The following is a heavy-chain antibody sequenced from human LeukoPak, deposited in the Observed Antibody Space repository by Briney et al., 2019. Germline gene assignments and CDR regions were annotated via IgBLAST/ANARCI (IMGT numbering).Heavy chain of an antibody. J-gene: IGHJ4*02. D-gene: IGHD1-26*01. V-gene: IGHV3-74*01. CDR1: GFTFSSYW. CDR2: INSDGSST. Sequence: GGSLRLSCAASGFTFSSYWMHWVRQAPGKGLAWVSRINSDGSSTSNADSVKGRFTISRDNAKNTLYLQMNSLRAEDTAVYYCAGGIDGDYWGQGTLVTVSS. CDR3: AGGIDGDY.